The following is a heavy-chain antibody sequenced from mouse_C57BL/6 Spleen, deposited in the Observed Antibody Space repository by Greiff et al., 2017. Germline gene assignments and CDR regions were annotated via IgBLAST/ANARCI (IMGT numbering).Heavy chain of an antibody. CDR1: GFTFSSYA. CDR2: ISDGGSYT. V-gene: IGHV5-4*01. CDR3: ARERRYSRRYFDV. D-gene: IGHD2-5*01. Sequence: EVMLVESGGGLVKPGGSLKLSCAASGFTFSSYAMSWVRQTPEKRLEWVATISDGGSYTYYPDNAKNNLYLQMSHLKSEDTAMYYCARERRYSRRYFDVWGTGTTVTVSS. J-gene: IGHJ1*03.